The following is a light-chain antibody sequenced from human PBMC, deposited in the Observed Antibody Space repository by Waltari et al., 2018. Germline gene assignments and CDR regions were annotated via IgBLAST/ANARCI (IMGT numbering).Light chain of an antibody. Sequence: QSALPQPASVSGSRGQPITISCTGTSPDVGTYTLVPWYQQHPGKAPKLMIYEDNNRPSGVSSRFSGSRSGNTASLTISGLQPEDEADYYCCSYAGSWVFGGWTKLTVL. CDR1: SPDVGTYTL. V-gene: IGLV2-23*01. CDR2: EDN. J-gene: IGLJ3*02. CDR3: CSYAGSWV.